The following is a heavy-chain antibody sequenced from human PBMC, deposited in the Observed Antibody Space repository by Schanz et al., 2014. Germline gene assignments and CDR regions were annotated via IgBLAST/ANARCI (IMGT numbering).Heavy chain of an antibody. CDR2: ISSGGTTT. CDR1: GFIFSDYY. Sequence: QVQLVESGGGLVKPGGSLRLSRAASGFIFSDYYMAWIRQAPGKGPEYVSYISSGGTTTYHSDSVKGRFTISRDSAENSLYLQMNSLRAEDTAVYYCAKQHIVRGVIYLNWFDSWGQGTLVTVSS. CDR3: AKQHIVRGVIYLNWFDS. V-gene: IGHV3-11*01. J-gene: IGHJ5*01. D-gene: IGHD3-10*01.